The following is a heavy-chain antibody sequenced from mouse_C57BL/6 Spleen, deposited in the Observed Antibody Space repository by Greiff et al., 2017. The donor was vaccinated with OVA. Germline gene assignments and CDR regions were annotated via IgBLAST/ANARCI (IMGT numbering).Heavy chain of an antibody. CDR3: VSQTAQATYYAMDY. D-gene: IGHD3-2*02. CDR2: IRSKSNNYAT. V-gene: IGHV10-1*01. CDR1: GFSFNTYA. Sequence: EVHLVESGGGLVQPKGSLKLSCAASGFSFNTYAMNWVRQAPGKGLEWVARIRSKSNNYATYYADSVKDRFTISRDDSESMLYLQMNNLKTEDTAMYYCVSQTAQATYYAMDYWGQGTSVTVSS. J-gene: IGHJ4*01.